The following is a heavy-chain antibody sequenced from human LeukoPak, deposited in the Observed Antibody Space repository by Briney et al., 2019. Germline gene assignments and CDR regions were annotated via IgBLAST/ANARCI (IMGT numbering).Heavy chain of an antibody. D-gene: IGHD2-15*01. CDR3: AKSLSGCSGGSCYSDWFDP. V-gene: IGHV3-23*01. Sequence: GGSLRLSCAASGFTFSSYAMSWVRQAPGKGLEWVSAISGSGGSTYYADSVKGRFTISRDNSKNTLYLQMNSLRAEDTAVYYCAKSLSGCSGGSCYSDWFDPWGQGTLVTVSS. CDR1: GFTFSSYA. CDR2: ISGSGGST. J-gene: IGHJ5*02.